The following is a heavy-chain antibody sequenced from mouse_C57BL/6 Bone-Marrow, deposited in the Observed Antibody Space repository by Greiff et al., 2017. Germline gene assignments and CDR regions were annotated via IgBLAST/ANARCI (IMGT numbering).Heavy chain of an antibody. CDR2: ISYDGSN. Sequence: VQLKQSGPGLVKPSQSLSLTCSVTGYSITSGYYWNWIRQFPGNKLEWMGYISYDGSNNYNPSLKNRISITRDTAKNQFFLMLNSVTTEDTATYYCAREPFAYWCQGTRVTVSA. V-gene: IGHV3-6*01. CDR1: GYSITSGYY. CDR3: AREPFAY. J-gene: IGHJ3*01.